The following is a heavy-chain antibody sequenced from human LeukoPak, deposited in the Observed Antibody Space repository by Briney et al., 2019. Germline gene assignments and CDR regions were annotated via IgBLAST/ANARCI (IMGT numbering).Heavy chain of an antibody. V-gene: IGHV4-39*01. CDR2: IYYSGST. J-gene: IGHJ4*02. CDR1: GGSISSSSYY. D-gene: IGHD6-13*01. Sequence: SETLSLTCTVSGGSISSSSYYWGWIRQPPGKGLEWIGSIYYSGSTYYNPSLKSRVTISVDTSKNQFSLKLSSVTAADTAVYYCARKPSRDVRGAAAVNFDYWGQGTLVTVSS. CDR3: ARKPSRDVRGAAAVNFDY.